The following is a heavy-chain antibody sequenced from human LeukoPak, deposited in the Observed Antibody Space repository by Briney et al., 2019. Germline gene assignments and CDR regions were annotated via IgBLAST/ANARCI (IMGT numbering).Heavy chain of an antibody. Sequence: GGSLRLSCAATGFIVSSNYMSWVRQAPGKGLEWVSVIYSGGSTYYADSVKGRFTISRDNSKNTLYLQMNSLRAEDTAVYYCADVVVTATPFDYWGQGTLVTVSS. CDR2: IYSGGST. J-gene: IGHJ4*02. CDR3: ADVVVTATPFDY. CDR1: GFIVSSNY. D-gene: IGHD2-21*02. V-gene: IGHV3-53*01.